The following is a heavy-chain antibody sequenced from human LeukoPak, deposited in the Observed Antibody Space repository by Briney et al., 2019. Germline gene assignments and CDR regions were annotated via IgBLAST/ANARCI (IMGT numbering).Heavy chain of an antibody. J-gene: IGHJ6*02. CDR2: IYYSGST. D-gene: IGHD5-12*01. Sequence: SETLSLTCTVSGGSISSYYWSWIRQPPGKGLEWIGYIYYSGSTNYNPSLKSRVTISVDTSKSQFSLKLSSVTAADTAVYYCARLPRLRFHYGMDVWGQGTTVTVSS. CDR3: ARLPRLRFHYGMDV. V-gene: IGHV4-59*08. CDR1: GGSISSYY.